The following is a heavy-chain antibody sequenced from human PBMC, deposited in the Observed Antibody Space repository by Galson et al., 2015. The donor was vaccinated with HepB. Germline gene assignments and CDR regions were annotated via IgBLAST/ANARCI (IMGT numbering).Heavy chain of an antibody. CDR3: AKGELMVRGTALDYFDY. CDR2: ISGSGGST. CDR1: GFTFSSYA. Sequence: SLRLSCAASGFTFSSYAMSWVRQAPGKGLEWVSAISGSGGSTYYADSVKGRFTISRDNSKNTLYLQMNSLRAEDTAVYYCAKGELMVRGTALDYFDYWGQGTLVTVSS. D-gene: IGHD3-10*01. V-gene: IGHV3-23*01. J-gene: IGHJ4*02.